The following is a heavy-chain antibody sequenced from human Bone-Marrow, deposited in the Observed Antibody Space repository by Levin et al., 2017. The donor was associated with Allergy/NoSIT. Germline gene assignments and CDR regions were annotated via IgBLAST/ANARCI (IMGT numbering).Heavy chain of an antibody. CDR1: GGTFNIHS. Sequence: ASVKVSCKAFGGTFNIHSISWLRQAPGQGLEWMGAIIPIFGIRNNAQNFQDRVTITADTSTSTAYMELSSLRSDDTAVYYCARGSKPYCGDDCPHYFDSWGQGTRVTVSS. V-gene: IGHV1-69*10. D-gene: IGHD2-21*01. CDR3: ARGSKPYCGDDCPHYFDS. J-gene: IGHJ4*02. CDR2: IIPIFGIR.